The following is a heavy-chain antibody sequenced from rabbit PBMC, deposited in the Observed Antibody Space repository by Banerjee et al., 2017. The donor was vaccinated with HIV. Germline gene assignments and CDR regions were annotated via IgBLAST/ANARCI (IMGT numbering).Heavy chain of an antibody. D-gene: IGHD1-1*01. Sequence: QQQLEESGGGLVKPGGTLTLTCKAPGIDFSRYYYMCWVRQAPGKGLEWIACINTSSGNTVYASWAKGRFTISKTSSTTVTLQMTSLTAADTATYFCARPGSSGYTNFNLWGPGTLVTVS. CDR1: GIDFSRYYY. CDR2: INTSSGNT. CDR3: ARPGSSGYTNFNL. J-gene: IGHJ4*01. V-gene: IGHV1S45*01.